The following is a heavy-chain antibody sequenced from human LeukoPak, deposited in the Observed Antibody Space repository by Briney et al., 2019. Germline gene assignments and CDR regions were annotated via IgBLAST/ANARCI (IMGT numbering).Heavy chain of an antibody. CDR3: AKDDAWLRFGE. D-gene: IGHD3-10*01. CDR2: ITGSGGST. CDR1: GLTFNNYA. J-gene: IGHJ4*02. V-gene: IGHV3-23*01. Sequence: GGSLRLSCAVSGLTFNNYAMSWVRQAPGKGLEWVSGITGSGGSTYYADSVKGRFTISRDNSKNTLYLEVISLTAEDTAVYYCAKDDAWLRFGEWSQGTLVTVSS.